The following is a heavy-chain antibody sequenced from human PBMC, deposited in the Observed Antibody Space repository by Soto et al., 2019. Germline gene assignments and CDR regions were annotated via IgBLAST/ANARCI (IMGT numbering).Heavy chain of an antibody. V-gene: IGHV1-69*01. D-gene: IGHD2-21*02. CDR2: IIPIFGTA. CDR3: ARVVRLVVVTANNWFDP. J-gene: IGHJ5*02. CDR1: GGTFSSYA. Sequence: QVQLVQSGAEVKKPGSSVKVSCKASGGTFSSYAISWVRQAPGQGLEWMGGIIPIFGTANYAQKFQGRVTITADESTSTAYMELSSLRSEDTAVYYCARVVRLVVVTANNWFDPWGQGTLVTVSS.